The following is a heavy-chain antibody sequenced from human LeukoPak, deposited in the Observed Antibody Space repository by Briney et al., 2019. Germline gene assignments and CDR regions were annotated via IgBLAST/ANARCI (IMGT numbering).Heavy chain of an antibody. D-gene: IGHD3-22*01. Sequence: PGGSLRLSCAASGFSFSDYYMTWIRQAPGKGLEWLSYISGSGDNKYYADSVKGRFTISRDNAKNSLYLQMNSLRAEDTAVYYCITEVIVVALDAFDIWGQGTMVTVSS. CDR2: ISGSGDNK. J-gene: IGHJ3*02. V-gene: IGHV3-11*04. CDR3: ITEVIVVALDAFDI. CDR1: GFSFSDYY.